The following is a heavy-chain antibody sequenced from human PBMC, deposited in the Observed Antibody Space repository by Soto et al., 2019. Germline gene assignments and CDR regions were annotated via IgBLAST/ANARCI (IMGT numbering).Heavy chain of an antibody. Sequence: GGSLRLSCAASGFTFDDYAMHWVRQAPGKGLEWVSGISWNSGSIGYADSVKGRFTISRDNAKNSLYLQMNSLRAEDTALYYCAKGGRDGYNIDYWGQGTLVTVSS. D-gene: IGHD3-16*01. CDR2: ISWNSGSI. V-gene: IGHV3-9*01. CDR3: AKGGRDGYNIDY. CDR1: GFTFDDYA. J-gene: IGHJ4*02.